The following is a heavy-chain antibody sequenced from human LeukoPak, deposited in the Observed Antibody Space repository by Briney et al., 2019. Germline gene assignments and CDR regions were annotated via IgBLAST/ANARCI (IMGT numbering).Heavy chain of an antibody. V-gene: IGHV4-59*01. J-gene: IGHJ4*02. D-gene: IGHD6-25*01. CDR1: GGSIIYYS. CDR3: ARSAAKTYYFDY. Sequence: SETLSLTCTVSGGSIIYYSWSWFRQPPGKGLEWIGYIYYSGSTNYNPSLKSRATISVDTSKNHFSLNLSSVTAADTAVYYCARSAAKTYYFDYWGPGTLVTVSS. CDR2: IYYSGST.